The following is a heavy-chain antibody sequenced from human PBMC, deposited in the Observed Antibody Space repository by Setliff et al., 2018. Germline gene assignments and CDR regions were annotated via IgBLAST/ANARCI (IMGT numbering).Heavy chain of an antibody. D-gene: IGHD2-21*01. CDR2: INPIFGTA. CDR1: GGTFSTFG. J-gene: IGHJ4*02. V-gene: IGHV1-69*13. Sequence: SVKVSCKTSGGTFSTFGIHWVRQAPGQGLVWMGGINPIFGTAHYAQKFQGRVTITADESTSTAYMELRSLTSDDTAVYYCTRSRAPSVVLAADFDFWGQGTPVTVSS. CDR3: TRSRAPSVVLAADFDF.